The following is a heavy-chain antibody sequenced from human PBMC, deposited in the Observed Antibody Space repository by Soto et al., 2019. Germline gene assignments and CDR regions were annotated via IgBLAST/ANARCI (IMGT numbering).Heavy chain of an antibody. Sequence: EVQLVESGGGLVQPGGSLRLSCAASGFTVSNVYMTWVRQAPGKGRQWVAVISSGGSTYSAHSVKGRFTISRDNAKNPLYLEMNSPRAEDTAVYYCARDTLGGAYDFLHGGQGNLVTVSS. J-gene: IGHJ4*02. CDR3: ARDTLGGAYDFLH. V-gene: IGHV3-66*01. CDR1: GFTVSNVY. CDR2: ISSGGST. D-gene: IGHD3-3*01.